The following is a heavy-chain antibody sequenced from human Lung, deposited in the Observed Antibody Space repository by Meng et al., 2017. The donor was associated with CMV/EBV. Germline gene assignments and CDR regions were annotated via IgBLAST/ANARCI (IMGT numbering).Heavy chain of an antibody. CDR2: IIPILHTP. CDR1: GGTFSTYN. J-gene: IGHJ4*02. CDR3: HVIIFDY. Sequence: SVKVSCKASGGTFSTYNFNWVRQAPGQGLECMGRIIPILHTPNYAQKFQGRVTFNTDKSTNTAYMVLSNLGSEDTAIYYCHVIIFDYWGQGTLVTVSS. V-gene: IGHV1-69*08. D-gene: IGHD2/OR15-2a*01.